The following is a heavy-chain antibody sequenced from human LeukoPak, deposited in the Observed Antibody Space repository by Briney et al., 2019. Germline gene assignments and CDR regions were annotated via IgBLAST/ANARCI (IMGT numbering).Heavy chain of an antibody. D-gene: IGHD3-22*01. Sequence: GASVKVSCKASGYTFTSYGIIWVRQAPGQGLEWMGGIRTYDDNANYAERLQGRVTMTTDTSTSTAYMELRSLRSDDTAVYYCARVDDSSGYYYVDYWGQGTLVTVSS. J-gene: IGHJ4*02. CDR2: IRTYDDNA. CDR1: GYTFTSYG. V-gene: IGHV1-18*01. CDR3: ARVDDSSGYYYVDY.